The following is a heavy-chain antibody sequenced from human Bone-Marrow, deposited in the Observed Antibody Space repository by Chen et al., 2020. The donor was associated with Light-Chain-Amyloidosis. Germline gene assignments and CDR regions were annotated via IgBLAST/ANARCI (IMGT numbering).Heavy chain of an antibody. CDR1: GFTFSSYG. J-gene: IGHJ6*03. CDR3: ARDGSSLRSSYPYYYYYMDV. V-gene: IGHV3-30*02. D-gene: IGHD6-6*01. CDR2: IRYDGSNK. Sequence: QVQLVESGGGVVQPGGSLRLSCAASGFTFSSYGMHWVRQAPGKGLEWVAFIRYDGSNKYYADSVKGRFTISRDNSKNTLYLQMNSLRAEDTAVYYCARDGSSLRSSYPYYYYYMDVWGKGTTVTVSS.